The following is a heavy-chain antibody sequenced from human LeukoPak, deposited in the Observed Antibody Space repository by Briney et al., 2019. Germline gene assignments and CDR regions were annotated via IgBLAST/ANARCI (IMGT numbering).Heavy chain of an antibody. J-gene: IGHJ4*02. Sequence: PGRSLRLSCAASGFTLSSYAMHWVRQAPGKGLEGVAVISYDGSNKYYADSVKGRFAISRDNSKNTLYLQMNSLRAEDTAVYYCARADPYCSGGSCSSFAYWGQGTLVTVSS. D-gene: IGHD2-15*01. V-gene: IGHV3-30*09. CDR2: ISYDGSNK. CDR1: GFTLSSYA. CDR3: ARADPYCSGGSCSSFAY.